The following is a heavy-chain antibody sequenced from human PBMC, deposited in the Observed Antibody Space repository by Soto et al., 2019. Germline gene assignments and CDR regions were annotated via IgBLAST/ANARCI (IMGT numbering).Heavy chain of an antibody. CDR3: ASRGNPLMVV. CDR2: INRYNGIT. CDR1: ESDG. V-gene: IGHV1-18*01. J-gene: IGHJ6*02. Sequence: QVQLVQSGSELKKPGDSVKVSCKVPESDGITWVRQARGQGLEWMGWINRYNGITNYAYEFQDRVTMTIDTTTRTGDMELRSRRSDDAAVYYCASRGNPLMVVWGQGTTVTVSS.